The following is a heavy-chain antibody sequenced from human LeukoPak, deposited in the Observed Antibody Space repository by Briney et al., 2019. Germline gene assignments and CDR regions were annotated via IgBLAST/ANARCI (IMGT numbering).Heavy chain of an antibody. CDR2: IVVGSGNT. J-gene: IGHJ6*02. CDR3: AARCTSCPLQYHMDV. CDR1: GFTFTSSA. V-gene: IGHV1-58*01. Sequence: SVKVSFKTSGFTFTSSALQWVRQARGQRLEWIGWIVVGSGNTNYAQKFQERVTITRDMSTSTAYTELSSLRSEDTAVYYCAARCTSCPLQYHMDVWGQGTTVTVSS. D-gene: IGHD2-2*01.